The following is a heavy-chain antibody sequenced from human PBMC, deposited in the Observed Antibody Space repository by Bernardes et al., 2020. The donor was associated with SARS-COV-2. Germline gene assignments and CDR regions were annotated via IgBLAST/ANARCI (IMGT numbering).Heavy chain of an antibody. CDR1: GFTFSSYS. CDR3: ARDRDSSGWNDY. V-gene: IGHV3-21*01. D-gene: IGHD6-19*01. CDR2: ISSSSSYI. Sequence: GGSLRLSCAASGFTFSSYSMNWVRQAPGKGLEWVSSISSSSSYIYYADSVKGRFTISRDNAKNSLYLQMNSLRAEDTAVYYCARDRDSSGWNDYWGQGTLVTVSS. J-gene: IGHJ4*02.